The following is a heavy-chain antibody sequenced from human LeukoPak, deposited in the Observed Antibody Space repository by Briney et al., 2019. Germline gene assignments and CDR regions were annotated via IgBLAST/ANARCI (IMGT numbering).Heavy chain of an antibody. CDR3: AKDGDSSGWYYFDY. CDR1: GFTFSRYG. V-gene: IGHV3-30*18. J-gene: IGHJ4*02. CDR2: ISYDGSNK. Sequence: GGSLRLSCAASGFTFSRYGVHWVRQAPGKGLEWVAVISYDGSNKYYADSVKGRFTISRDNSKNTLYLQMNSLRAEDTAVYYCAKDGDSSGWYYFDYWGQGTLVTVSS. D-gene: IGHD6-19*01.